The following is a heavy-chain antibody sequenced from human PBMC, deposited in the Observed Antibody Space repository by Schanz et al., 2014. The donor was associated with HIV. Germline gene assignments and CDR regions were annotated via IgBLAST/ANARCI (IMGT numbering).Heavy chain of an antibody. Sequence: QVQLVESGGGVVQPGRSLRLSCAASGFTFSTYVMHWVRQAPGKGLEGEAIIWFDGSNKYYADSVRGRFTISRDNSKNTLYLQMTTLRIDDTAVCYCAKPEYDSRGNSQSHFDYWGQGTLVTVSS. CDR2: IWFDGSNK. CDR1: GFTFSTYV. D-gene: IGHD3-22*01. V-gene: IGHV3-33*06. CDR3: AKPEYDSRGNSQSHFDY. J-gene: IGHJ4*02.